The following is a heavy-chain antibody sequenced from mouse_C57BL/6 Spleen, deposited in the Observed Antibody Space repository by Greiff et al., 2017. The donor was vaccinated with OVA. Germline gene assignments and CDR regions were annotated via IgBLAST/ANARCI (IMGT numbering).Heavy chain of an antibody. CDR2: IWSGGST. J-gene: IGHJ1*03. CDR3: ASHYYYDPSSWYFDV. CDR1: GISLTSYG. V-gene: IGHV2-2*01. D-gene: IGHD2-4*01. Sequence: VKLQESGPGLVQPSQSLSITCTVSGISLTSYGVHWVRQSPGQGLEWLGVIWSGGSTDYNVAFISILSISKDNSKSQVFFKMNSLQDDDTAIYYCASHYYYDPSSWYFDVWGTGTAVTVSS.